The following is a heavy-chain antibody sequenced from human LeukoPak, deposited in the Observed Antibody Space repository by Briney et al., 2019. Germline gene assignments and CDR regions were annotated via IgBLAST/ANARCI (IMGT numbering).Heavy chain of an antibody. CDR2: INSDGSST. Sequence: GGSLRLSCAASGFTFSSYWMHWVRQAPGKGLVWVSRINSDGSSTSYADSVKGRFTISRDNAKNTLYLQMNSLRGEDTAVYYCARNDRNYYGSETYMFDYWGQGTLVTVSS. CDR1: GFTFSSYW. V-gene: IGHV3-74*01. CDR3: ARNDRNYYGSETYMFDY. J-gene: IGHJ4*02. D-gene: IGHD3-10*01.